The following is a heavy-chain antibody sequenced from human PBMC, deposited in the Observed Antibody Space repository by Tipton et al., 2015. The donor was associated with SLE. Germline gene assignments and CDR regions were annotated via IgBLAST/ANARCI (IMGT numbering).Heavy chain of an antibody. D-gene: IGHD6-13*01. V-gene: IGHV3-23*01. CDR1: GFTFSSYA. J-gene: IGHJ4*02. CDR3: VKITPSSSPYFDY. Sequence: SLRLSCAASGFTFSSYAMSWVRQAPGKGLEWVSAISGSGGSTYYADSVKGRFTISRDNSKNTLYLQMSSLRAEDTAVYYCVKITPSSSPYFDYWGQGTLVTVSS. CDR2: ISGSGGST.